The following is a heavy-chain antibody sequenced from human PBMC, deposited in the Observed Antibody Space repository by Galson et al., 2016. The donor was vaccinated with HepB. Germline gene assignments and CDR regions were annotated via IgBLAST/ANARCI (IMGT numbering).Heavy chain of an antibody. J-gene: IGHJ4*02. CDR1: GGSIFDKY. D-gene: IGHD6-19*01. V-gene: IGHV4-59*01. CDR3: ARGYRSGWYGELGY. CDR2: IYYSGST. Sequence: SETLSLTCTVFGGSIFDKYWSWIRQSPGKGLEWMGYIYYSGSTNYNPSLKSRLTISVDTSKNQFSLKLISVTAADTALYYCARGYRSGWYGELGYWGQGTLVTVSS.